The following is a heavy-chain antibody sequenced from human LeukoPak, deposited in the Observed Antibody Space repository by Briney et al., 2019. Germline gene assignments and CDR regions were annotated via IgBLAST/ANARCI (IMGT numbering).Heavy chain of an antibody. J-gene: IGHJ6*02. CDR3: ARVVSPARRYFDWSRTPHYYYYGMDV. CDR2: IIPIFGTA. D-gene: IGHD3-9*01. CDR1: GGTFTTYA. V-gene: IGHV1-69*01. Sequence: GSSAKVSCTASGGTFTTYAISWVRQAPRQGLEQMGGIIPIFGTANYAQKFQGRVTITADESTSTAYMELSSLRSEDTAVYYCARVVSPARRYFDWSRTPHYYYYGMDVWGQGTTVTVSS.